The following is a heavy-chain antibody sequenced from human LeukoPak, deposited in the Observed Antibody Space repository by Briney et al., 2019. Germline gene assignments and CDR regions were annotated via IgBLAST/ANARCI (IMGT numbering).Heavy chain of an antibody. CDR2: INPSSGGT. CDR3: ARDGWFGESSTFDY. CDR1: GYTFTGYY. Sequence: ASVKVSCKASGYTFTGYYMHWVRQAPGQGLEWMGWINPSSGGTNYAQKFQGRVTMTRDTSISTAYMELSRLRSDDTAVYYCARDGWFGESSTFDYWGQGTLVTVSS. V-gene: IGHV1-2*02. J-gene: IGHJ4*02. D-gene: IGHD3-10*01.